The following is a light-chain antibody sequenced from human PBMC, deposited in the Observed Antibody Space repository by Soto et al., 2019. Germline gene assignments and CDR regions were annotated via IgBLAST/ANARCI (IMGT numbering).Light chain of an antibody. CDR3: QQRSNWPWT. V-gene: IGKV3-11*01. CDR2: DAS. Sequence: EIVLTQSPATLSLSPGERATLSCRASQGVSSYLAWYQKKPGQAPRLLIYDASNRATGIPARFSGSGSGTDFTLTISSLEPEDFAVYYCQQRSNWPWTFGQGTEVEIK. CDR1: QGVSSY. J-gene: IGKJ1*01.